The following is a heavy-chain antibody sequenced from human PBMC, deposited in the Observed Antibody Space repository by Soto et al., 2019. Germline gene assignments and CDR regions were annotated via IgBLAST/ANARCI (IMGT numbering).Heavy chain of an antibody. Sequence: PGGSLRLSCAASGFTFSSYSMNWVRQAPGKGLEWVSSISSSSSYIYYADSVKGRFTISRDNAKNSLYLQMNSLRAEDTAVYYCARDQPPQGMTGYLNYYYYGMDVWGQGTTVTVSS. V-gene: IGHV3-21*01. J-gene: IGHJ6*02. CDR2: ISSSSSYI. CDR3: ARDQPPQGMTGYLNYYYYGMDV. CDR1: GFTFSSYS. D-gene: IGHD3-9*01.